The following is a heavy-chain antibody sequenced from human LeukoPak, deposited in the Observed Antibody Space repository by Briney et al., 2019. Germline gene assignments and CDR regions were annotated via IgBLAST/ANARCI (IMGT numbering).Heavy chain of an antibody. CDR3: ARPSQYSGSYFDS. Sequence: GGSLRLSCAASGFSFSGYWMGWVRQAPEKGLEWVANIAHDGSEKKYVDSVRGHFTISRDNAKNTLYLQINSLTVEDTGVYYCARPSQYSGSYFDSWGQGTLVTVSS. V-gene: IGHV3-7*01. J-gene: IGHJ4*02. D-gene: IGHD1-26*01. CDR1: GFSFSGYW. CDR2: IAHDGSEK.